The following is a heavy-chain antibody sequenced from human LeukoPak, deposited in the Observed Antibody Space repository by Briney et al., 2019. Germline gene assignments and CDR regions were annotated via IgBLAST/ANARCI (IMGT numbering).Heavy chain of an antibody. D-gene: IGHD3-22*01. CDR3: ASSPDPLIGIYGAFDI. V-gene: IGHV1-18*01. CDR1: GYTYTSYG. CDR2: ISSYNGNT. J-gene: IGHJ3*02. Sequence: GASVKVSCKASGYTYTSYGISGVRQAPGQGLEWMGWISSYNGNTNYAQKLQGRVTMTTDTSTSTAYMELRSLRSDDTAVYYCASSPDPLIGIYGAFDIWGQGTMVTVSS.